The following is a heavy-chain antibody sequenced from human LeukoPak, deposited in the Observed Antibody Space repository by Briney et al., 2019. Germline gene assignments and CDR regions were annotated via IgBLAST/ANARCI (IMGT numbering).Heavy chain of an antibody. Sequence: GGSLRLSCAASGFTFSSYDMHWVRQAPGKGLEWVAFIRYDGSNKYYADSVKGRFTISRDNSKNTLYLQMNSLRAEDTAVYYCAKVGAARPWGYFDYWGQGTLVTVSS. D-gene: IGHD6-6*01. CDR2: IRYDGSNK. J-gene: IGHJ4*02. CDR3: AKVGAARPWGYFDY. CDR1: GFTFSSYD. V-gene: IGHV3-30*02.